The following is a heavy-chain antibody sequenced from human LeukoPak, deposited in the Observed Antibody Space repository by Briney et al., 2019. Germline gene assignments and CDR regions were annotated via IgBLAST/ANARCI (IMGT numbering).Heavy chain of an antibody. CDR3: XXXXXXXXXXHYYYYYMDV. J-gene: IGHJ6*03. Sequence: ASVKVSCKASGYTFTGYYMHWVRQAPGQGLEWMGWINPNSGVTLYAQKFQGRVTMTRDTSINTAYMELNRLRSDDTAMYYCXXXXXXXXXXHYYYYYMDVWGTGTTVTISS. CDR1: GYTFTGYY. V-gene: IGHV1-2*02. CDR2: INPNSGVT.